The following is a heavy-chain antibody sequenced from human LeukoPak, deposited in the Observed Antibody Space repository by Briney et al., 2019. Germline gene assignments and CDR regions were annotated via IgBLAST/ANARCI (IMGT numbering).Heavy chain of an antibody. CDR3: AGGSGDYSPDF. CDR1: GFTFSSCA. Sequence: QAGGSLRLSCAASGFTFSSCAMHWVRQAPGKGLEWVALIWYDGSNKYYADSVKGRFTISRDNAKNTLYLQMNSLRAEDTAVYYCAGGSGDYSPDFWGQGTLATVSS. J-gene: IGHJ4*02. CDR2: IWYDGSNK. V-gene: IGHV3-33*01. D-gene: IGHD4-17*01.